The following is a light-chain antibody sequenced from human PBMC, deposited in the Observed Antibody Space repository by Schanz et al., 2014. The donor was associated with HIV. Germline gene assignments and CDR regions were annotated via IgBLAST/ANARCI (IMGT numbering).Light chain of an antibody. Sequence: DIQMTQSPSSVSASVGDRVTITCRASQDINRWLAWHQQEPGKAPKLLIYSASSLQTGVPSRFSGSGSGTEFTLTIDSLQPEDFATYYCQQGDYFPLTFGGGTNVEVK. J-gene: IGKJ4*01. CDR1: QDINRW. CDR3: QQGDYFPLT. CDR2: SAS. V-gene: IGKV1-12*01.